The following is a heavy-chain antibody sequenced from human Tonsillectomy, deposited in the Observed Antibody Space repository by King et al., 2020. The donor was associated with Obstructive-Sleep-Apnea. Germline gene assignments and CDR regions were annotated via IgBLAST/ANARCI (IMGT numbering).Heavy chain of an antibody. CDR3: ARVDDNSGCFYFDY. Sequence: QLQESGPGLVKPSETLSLTCTFSGVSISSSSYYWGGIRKPPGKGLGWIGSIFYTWSTYYNSSLKSRVTISVATSKNQFSLKLSSVTAADTAVYYCARVDDNSGCFYFDYWGQGTLATVSS. CDR2: IFYTWST. D-gene: IGHD6-19*01. V-gene: IGHV4-39*07. J-gene: IGHJ4*02. CDR1: GVSISSSSYY.